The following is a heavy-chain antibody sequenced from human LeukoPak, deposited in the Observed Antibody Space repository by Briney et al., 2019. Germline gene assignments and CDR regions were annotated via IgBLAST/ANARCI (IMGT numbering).Heavy chain of an antibody. CDR2: INHSGST. CDR3: ARALGKKYYYDSSGYYGRHDAFDI. Sequence: PSETLSLTCAVYGGSFSGYYWSWLRQPPGKGLEWIGEINHSGSTNYNPSLKSRVTISVDTSKNQFSLKLSSVTAADTAVYYCARALGKKYYYDSSGYYGRHDAFDIWGQGTMVTVSS. CDR1: GGSFSGYY. D-gene: IGHD3-22*01. J-gene: IGHJ3*02. V-gene: IGHV4-34*01.